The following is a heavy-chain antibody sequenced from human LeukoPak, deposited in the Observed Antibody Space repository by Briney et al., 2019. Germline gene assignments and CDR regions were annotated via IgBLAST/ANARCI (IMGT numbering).Heavy chain of an antibody. CDR3: ARQVHGFLEWLLSYMDV. CDR1: GGSISSSSYY. CDR2: IYYSGST. Sequence: PSETLSLTCTVSGGSISSSSYYWGWIRQPPGKGLEWIGSIYYSGSTYYNPSLKSRVTISVDTSKNQFSLKLSSVTAADTAVYYCARQVHGFLEWLLSYMDVWGKGTTVTVSS. V-gene: IGHV4-39*01. J-gene: IGHJ6*03. D-gene: IGHD3-3*01.